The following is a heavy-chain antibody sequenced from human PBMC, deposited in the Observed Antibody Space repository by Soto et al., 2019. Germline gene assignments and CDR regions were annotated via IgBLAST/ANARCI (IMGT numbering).Heavy chain of an antibody. Sequence: SETLSLTCTVSGGSISSSSYYWGWIRQPPGKGLEWIGSIYYSGSTYYNPSLKSRVTISVDTSKNQFSLKLSSVTAADTAVYYCARLFGYDSSGADSGYFDYWGQGTLVTVSS. J-gene: IGHJ4*02. D-gene: IGHD3-22*01. V-gene: IGHV4-39*01. CDR1: GGSISSSSYY. CDR3: ARLFGYDSSGADSGYFDY. CDR2: IYYSGST.